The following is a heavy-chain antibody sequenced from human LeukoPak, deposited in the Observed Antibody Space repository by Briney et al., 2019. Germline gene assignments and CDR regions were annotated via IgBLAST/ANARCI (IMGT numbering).Heavy chain of an antibody. CDR3: ARYGTWFDP. CDR1: GGSISSYY. Sequence: SETLSLTCTVPGGSISSYYWSWIRQPPGKGLEWIGYIYYSGGTNYNPSLKSRVTILVDTSKNQFSLRLSSVTAADTAVYYCARYGTWFDPWGQGALVTVSS. D-gene: IGHD3-16*01. J-gene: IGHJ5*02. V-gene: IGHV4-59*08. CDR2: IYYSGGT.